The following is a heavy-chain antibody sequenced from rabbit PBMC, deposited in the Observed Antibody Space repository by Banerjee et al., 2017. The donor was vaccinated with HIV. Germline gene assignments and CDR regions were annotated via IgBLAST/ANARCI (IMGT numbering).Heavy chain of an antibody. Sequence: QEQLEESGGDLVKPEGSLTLTCTASGFSFRSDYDICWVRQTPGKGLEWIACINTNNANTVYASWAKGPFTISKTSSTTVTLQMTSLTAADTASYFCARDLNTWLGFEGFNLWGPGTLVTVS. CDR2: INTNNANT. CDR1: GFSFRSDYD. J-gene: IGHJ4*01. V-gene: IGHV1S45*01. CDR3: ARDLNTWLGFEGFNL. D-gene: IGHD4-1*01.